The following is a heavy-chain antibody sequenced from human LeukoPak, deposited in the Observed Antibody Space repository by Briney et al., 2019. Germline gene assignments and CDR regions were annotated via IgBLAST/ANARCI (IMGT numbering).Heavy chain of an antibody. D-gene: IGHD5-18*01. V-gene: IGHV4-34*01. CDR2: INHSGST. CDR1: GGSFSGYY. J-gene: IGHJ2*01. Sequence: SETLSLTCAVYGGSFSGYYWSWIRQPPGKGLEWIGEINHSGSTNYNPSLKSRVTISVDTSKNQFSLKLSSVTAADTAVYYCARGEYSYGHSNWYFDLWGRGTLVTVSS. CDR3: ARGEYSYGHSNWYFDL.